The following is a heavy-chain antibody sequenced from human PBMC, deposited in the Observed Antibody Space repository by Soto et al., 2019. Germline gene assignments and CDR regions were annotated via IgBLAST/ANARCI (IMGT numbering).Heavy chain of an antibody. CDR1: GFTFSNAW. CDR2: INSKTDDGTT. J-gene: IGHJ6*02. D-gene: IGHD2-2*01. V-gene: IGHV3-15*01. Sequence: EVQLVESGGGLVKPGGSLRLSCTVSGFTFSNAWMTWVRQAPGKGLEWVGRINSKTDDGTTDYAAPVKGRFTISRDDSRNTLYLQMNSLKTEDTAVYYCTTDSSSWAYYYYYGMDVWGQGTTVTVSS. CDR3: TTDSSSWAYYYYYGMDV.